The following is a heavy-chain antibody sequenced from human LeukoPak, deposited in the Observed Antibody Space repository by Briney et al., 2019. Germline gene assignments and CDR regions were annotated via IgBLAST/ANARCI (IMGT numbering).Heavy chain of an antibody. D-gene: IGHD2-2*01. Sequence: GGSLRLSCAASGFTFSSYGMHWVRQAPGKGLEWVAVISYDGSNKYYADSVKGRFTISRDNSKNSLYLQMNSLRVEDTAVYYCARHLSPQLHHFDYWGQGTLVTVSS. CDR3: ARHLSPQLHHFDY. CDR1: GFTFSSYG. V-gene: IGHV3-30*03. CDR2: ISYDGSNK. J-gene: IGHJ4*02.